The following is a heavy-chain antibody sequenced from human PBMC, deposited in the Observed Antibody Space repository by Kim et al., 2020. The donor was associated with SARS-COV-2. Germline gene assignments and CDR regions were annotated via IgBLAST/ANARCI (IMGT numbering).Heavy chain of an antibody. CDR2: T. CDR3: ARDGGIAAAH. V-gene: IGHV4-30-2*04. J-gene: IGHJ4*02. D-gene: IGHD6-13*01. Sequence: TSFNPALKSRVTISVDTSKTQFSLKLSSVTAADTAVYYCARDGGIAAAHWGQGTLVTVSS.